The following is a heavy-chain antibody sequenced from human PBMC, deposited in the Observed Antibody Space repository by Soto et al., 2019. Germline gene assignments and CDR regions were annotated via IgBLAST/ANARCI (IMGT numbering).Heavy chain of an antibody. J-gene: IGHJ4*02. CDR2: LIPIFGTA. D-gene: IGHD3-10*01. CDR1: GGTSSSYA. Sequence: SVKGSRKASGGTSSSYAIRWVRQAPGQALEWMVWLIPIFGTAIYAKKFQGRVTMTEDTSTGTAYMELSSLRSEDTSVYYCAIPPNSMVRGVSRGYFDHWGQGTLVTVSS. V-gene: IGHV1-69*06. CDR3: AIPPNSMVRGVSRGYFDH.